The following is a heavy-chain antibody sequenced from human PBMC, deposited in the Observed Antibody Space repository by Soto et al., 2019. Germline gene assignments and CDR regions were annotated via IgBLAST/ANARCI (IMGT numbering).Heavy chain of an antibody. D-gene: IGHD7-27*01. CDR2: IYYSGSN. CDR1: GGSISSSSFY. Sequence: SETLSLTCTVSGGSISSSSFYWGWILHPPGKGLEWIGSIYYSGSNYYNASLKSRVTISVDTSKNQFSLQLNSVTPEDTAVYYCVRDRNWGCIDRWGQGILVTVSS. CDR3: VRDRNWGCIDR. J-gene: IGHJ5*02. V-gene: IGHV4-39*02.